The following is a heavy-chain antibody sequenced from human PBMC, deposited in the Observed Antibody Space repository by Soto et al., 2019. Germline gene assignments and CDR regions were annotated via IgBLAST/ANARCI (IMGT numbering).Heavy chain of an antibody. D-gene: IGHD3-22*01. Sequence: QITLKESGPTLVKPTQTLTLTCTFSGFSLSTSGVGVGWIRQPPGKALEWLALIYWDDDKRYSPSLKSRLTITKDSSKTHVVPTITNMNPVDTASYYCAHSLIGYYYDSSGSNWFDPWGQGTLLTLSS. V-gene: IGHV2-5*02. J-gene: IGHJ5*02. CDR1: GFSLSTSGVG. CDR2: IYWDDDK. CDR3: AHSLIGYYYDSSGSNWFDP.